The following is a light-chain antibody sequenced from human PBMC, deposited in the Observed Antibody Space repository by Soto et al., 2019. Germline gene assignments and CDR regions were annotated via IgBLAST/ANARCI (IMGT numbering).Light chain of an antibody. J-gene: IGLJ1*01. V-gene: IGLV3-21*04. CDR3: QVWDSSSDPLYV. CDR1: NIGSKS. CDR2: YDS. Sequence: SYELTQPPSVSVAPGETARITCGGNNIGSKSVHWYQQRPGQAPVLVIYYDSDRPSGIPERFSGSNSGNTATLTISRVEAGDEADYYCQVWDSSSDPLYVFGTGTKLTV.